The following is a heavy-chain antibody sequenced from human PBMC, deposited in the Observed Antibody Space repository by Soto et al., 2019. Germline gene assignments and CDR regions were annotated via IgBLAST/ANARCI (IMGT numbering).Heavy chain of an antibody. Sequence: QVQLVQSGAEVKKPGASVKVSCKASGYTFTSYGISWVRQAPGRGLEWMGWISAYNGNTNYAQKLQGRVTMTTDTSTSTAYMELRSLRSDDTAVYYCASNQGYDILTGRRLNWFDPWGQGTLVTVSS. J-gene: IGHJ5*02. D-gene: IGHD3-9*01. CDR1: GYTFTSYG. CDR3: ASNQGYDILTGRRLNWFDP. CDR2: ISAYNGNT. V-gene: IGHV1-18*01.